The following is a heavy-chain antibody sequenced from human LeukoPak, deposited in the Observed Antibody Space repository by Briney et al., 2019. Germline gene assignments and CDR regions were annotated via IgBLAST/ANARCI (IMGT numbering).Heavy chain of an antibody. V-gene: IGHV3-9*01. CDR1: GFTFDDYA. J-gene: IGHJ6*03. CDR2: ISWNSGSI. D-gene: IGHD6-6*01. Sequence: GGSLRLSCAASGFTFDDYAMHWVRQAPGKGLEWVSGISWNSGSIGYADSVRGRFTISRETAKKSLYRQMNTLRTEDTALYYGTRGPRPYYYYMDVWGKGATVTVSS. CDR3: TRGPRPYYYYMDV.